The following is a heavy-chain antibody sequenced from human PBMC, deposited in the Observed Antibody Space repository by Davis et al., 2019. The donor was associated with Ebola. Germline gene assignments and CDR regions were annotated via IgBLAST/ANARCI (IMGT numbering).Heavy chain of an antibody. Sequence: ASVKVSCKTSGYSFSSFGVTWVRQAPGQGLEWMGWISGDNGDTNYAQKFQGRVTMTTDTSTSTAYMELRRLRYDETAVYYCAKDYCSSTICYNLGRFDPWGQGTLVTVSS. CDR1: GYSFSSFG. J-gene: IGHJ5*02. D-gene: IGHD2-2*02. CDR3: AKDYCSSTICYNLGRFDP. CDR2: ISGDNGDT. V-gene: IGHV1-18*01.